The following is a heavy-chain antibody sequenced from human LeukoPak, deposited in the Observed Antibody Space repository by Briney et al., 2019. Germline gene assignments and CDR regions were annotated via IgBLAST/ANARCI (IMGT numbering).Heavy chain of an antibody. D-gene: IGHD3-22*01. V-gene: IGHV3-30*02. J-gene: IGHJ4*02. CDR2: IRYDGRNK. Sequence: GGSLRLSCAASGFTFSNYGMHWVRQAPGKGLEWVAFIRYDGRNKYYADSVKGRFTISRDNAKNSLYLQMNSLRAEDTAVYYCARENYDSSYFDYWGQGTLVTVSS. CDR3: ARENYDSSYFDY. CDR1: GFTFSNYG.